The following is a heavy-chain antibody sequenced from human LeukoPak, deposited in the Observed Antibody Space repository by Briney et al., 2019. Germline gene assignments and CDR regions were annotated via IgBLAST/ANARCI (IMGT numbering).Heavy chain of an antibody. Sequence: PSETLSLTCTVSGGSISSDSWSWVRQPPGKGLEWIGYINYSGSTNYNPSLKRRVTILSDTSKKQFSLKLSSVTAADTALYYCARRVKTAAGMGYYGMDVWGQGTTVTVSS. D-gene: IGHD6-13*01. CDR2: INYSGST. V-gene: IGHV4-59*01. CDR3: ARRVKTAAGMGYYGMDV. J-gene: IGHJ6*02. CDR1: GGSISSDS.